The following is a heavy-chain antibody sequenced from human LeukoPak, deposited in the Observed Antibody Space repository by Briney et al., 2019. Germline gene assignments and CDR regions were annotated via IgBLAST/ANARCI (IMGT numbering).Heavy chain of an antibody. CDR3: AKCPSSSSGLYYYYYMDV. J-gene: IGHJ6*03. CDR1: GFSFTNYG. D-gene: IGHD6-6*01. CDR2: IRYDGSVTYGSHK. V-gene: IGHV3-30*02. Sequence: GGSLRLSCAASGFSFTNYGMHWVRQAPGKGLEGVSFIRYDGSVTYGSHKYYADSVKGRFTTSRDNSKNTLYLQMNSLRAEDTAVYYCAKCPSSSSGLYYYYYMDVWGKGTTVTVSS.